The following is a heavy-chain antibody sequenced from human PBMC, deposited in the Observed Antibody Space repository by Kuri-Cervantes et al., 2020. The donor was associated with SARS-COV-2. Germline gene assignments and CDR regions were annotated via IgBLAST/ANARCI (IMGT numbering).Heavy chain of an antibody. CDR3: ARGGGPSLRYYYYYMDV. D-gene: IGHD2-15*01. CDR2: IYPGDSDT. V-gene: IGHV5-51*01. Sequence: KVSCKGSGYSFTSYWIAWVRQMPGKGLEWMGIIYPGDSDTRYSPSFEGQVTISADKSISTAYLQWSSLKASDTAMYYCARGGGPSLRYYYYYMDVWGKGTTVTVSS. CDR1: GYSFTSYW. J-gene: IGHJ6*03.